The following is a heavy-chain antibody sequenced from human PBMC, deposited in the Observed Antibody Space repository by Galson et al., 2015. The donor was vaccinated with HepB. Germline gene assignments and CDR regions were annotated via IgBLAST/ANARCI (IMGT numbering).Heavy chain of an antibody. Sequence: SLRLSCAASGFIFSRNGMHWVRQAPGKGLEWVAFIWYDGSNKYYADSVKGRFTISRDNSKNTVYLQMNSLRAEDTAVYYCARDSTYYNFWSGYQMGRDVWGQGTTVTVSS. V-gene: IGHV3-33*01. CDR3: ARDSTYYNFWSGYQMGRDV. CDR1: GFIFSRNG. D-gene: IGHD3-3*01. J-gene: IGHJ6*02. CDR2: IWYDGSNK.